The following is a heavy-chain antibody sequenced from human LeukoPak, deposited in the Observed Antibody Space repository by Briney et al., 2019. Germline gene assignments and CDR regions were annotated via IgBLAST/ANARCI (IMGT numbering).Heavy chain of an antibody. V-gene: IGHV1-8*01. Sequence: ASVKVSCKASGYTFTSYDINWVRQATGQGLEWMGWMNPNSGNTGYAQKFQGRVTMTRNTSISTAYMELSSLRSEDTAVYYCARDRSGVPPFYYYYYYMDVWGKGTTVTVSS. J-gene: IGHJ6*03. CDR2: MNPNSGNT. D-gene: IGHD1-26*01. CDR1: GYTFTSYD. CDR3: ARDRSGVPPFYYYYYYMDV.